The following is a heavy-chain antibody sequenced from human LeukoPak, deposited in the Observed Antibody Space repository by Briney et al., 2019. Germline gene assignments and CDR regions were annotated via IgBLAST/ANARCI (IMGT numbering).Heavy chain of an antibody. CDR1: GYSISGVYY. CDR2: IYHSGGT. Sequence: SETLSLTCAVSGYSISGVYYWGWIRQPPGKGLEWIGSIYHSGGTYYNPPLKSGFTKPVDTSKNQFSLKLGSLTAPATAVCYCARDFNFDSSGRDGYYFDYWGQGTLVTVSS. D-gene: IGHD6-19*01. CDR3: ARDFNFDSSGRDGYYFDY. J-gene: IGHJ4*02. V-gene: IGHV4-38-2*02.